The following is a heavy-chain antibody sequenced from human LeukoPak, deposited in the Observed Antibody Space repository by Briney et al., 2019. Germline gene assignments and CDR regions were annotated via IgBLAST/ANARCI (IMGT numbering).Heavy chain of an antibody. CDR1: GDSISSGSYY. CDR3: ARGPVVRGVIGYYYYYMDV. Sequence: KTSETLSLTCTVSGDSISSGSYYWSWIRQTAGKELEWIGHIYQSGSANYNSSLKSRVTISIDTSNNHFSLKLSSVTAADTAVYYCARGPVVRGVIGYYYYYMDVWGKGTTVTISS. CDR2: IYQSGSA. V-gene: IGHV4-61*09. J-gene: IGHJ6*03. D-gene: IGHD3-10*01.